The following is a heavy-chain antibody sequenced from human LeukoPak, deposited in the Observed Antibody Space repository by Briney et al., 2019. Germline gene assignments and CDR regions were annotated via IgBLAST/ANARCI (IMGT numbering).Heavy chain of an antibody. CDR1: GFTVSSSY. D-gene: IGHD6-13*01. V-gene: IGHV3-66*01. J-gene: IGHJ4*02. CDR3: ARDSRSAAAGDY. Sequence: GVSLRLSWAASGFTVSSSYMTWVRQAPGKGLEWVSVVYSVGSTYYADSVKGRFTISRDNSKNSLYLQMNSLRAEDTAVYFCARDSRSAAAGDYLGQGILVTVSS. CDR2: VYSVGST.